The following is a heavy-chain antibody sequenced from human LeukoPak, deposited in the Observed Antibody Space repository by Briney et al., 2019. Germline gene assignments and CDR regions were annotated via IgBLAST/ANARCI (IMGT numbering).Heavy chain of an antibody. CDR3: ARIRQTSRNYYYYYMDV. D-gene: IGHD1-14*01. V-gene: IGHV4-61*02. CDR2: IYTSGST. J-gene: IGHJ6*03. CDR1: GGSISSSSYY. Sequence: SETLSLTCTVSGGSISSSSYYWSWIRQPAGKGLEWIGRIYTSGSTNYNPSLKSRVTMSVDTSKNQFSLKLSSVTAADTAVSYCARIRQTSRNYYYYYMDVWGKGTTVTVSS.